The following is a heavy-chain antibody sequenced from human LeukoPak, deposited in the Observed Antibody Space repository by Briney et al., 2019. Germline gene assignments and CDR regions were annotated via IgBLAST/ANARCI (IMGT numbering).Heavy chain of an antibody. D-gene: IGHD3-10*01. CDR2: ISSSSSYI. V-gene: IGHV3-21*01. J-gene: IGHJ4*02. CDR1: GFAFSSYS. CDR3: AREDLWFGETDLDY. Sequence: GGSLRLSCAASGFAFSSYSMNWVRQAPGKGLEWVSSISSSSSYIYYADSVKGRFTISRDNAKNSLYLQMNSLRAEDTAVYYCAREDLWFGETDLDYWGQGTLVTVSS.